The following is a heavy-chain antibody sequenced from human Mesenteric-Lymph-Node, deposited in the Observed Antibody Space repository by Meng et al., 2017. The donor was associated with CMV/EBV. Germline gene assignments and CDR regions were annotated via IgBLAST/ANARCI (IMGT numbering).Heavy chain of an antibody. Sequence: CAVYRGSFSCYSWSWLRQPPGKGLEWIGKINHSGSTHHNPSLQSRVTISVDTSKNQFSLKLSSVTAADTAVYYCARKYSSGWYYFDYWGQGTLVTSPQ. CDR3: ARKYSSGWYYFDY. CDR2: INHSGST. D-gene: IGHD6-19*01. CDR1: RGSFSCYS. V-gene: IGHV4-34*01. J-gene: IGHJ4*02.